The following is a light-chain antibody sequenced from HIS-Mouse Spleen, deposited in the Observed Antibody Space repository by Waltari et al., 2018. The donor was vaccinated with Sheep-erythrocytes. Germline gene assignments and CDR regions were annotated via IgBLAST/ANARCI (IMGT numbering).Light chain of an antibody. CDR1: SLRSYY. V-gene: IGLV3-19*01. J-gene: IGLJ2*01. CDR2: GKN. CDR3: DSRDSSGKV. Sequence: SSELTQDPAVSVALGQTVRITCQGDSLRSYYASWYQQKPGQAPVLVIYGKNNRPSGIPDRFSGSSSGNTASLTITVAQAEDEADYYCDSRDSSGKVFGGGTKLTVL.